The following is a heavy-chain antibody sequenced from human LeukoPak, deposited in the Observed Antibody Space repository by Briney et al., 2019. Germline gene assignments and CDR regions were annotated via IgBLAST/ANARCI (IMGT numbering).Heavy chain of an antibody. CDR3: ARLGGYGYFDY. D-gene: IGHD5-12*01. V-gene: IGHV4-59*01. Sequence: SETLSLTCTVSGGSISSYYWSWIRQPPGKGLEWIGYIYYSGSTNYNPSLKSRVSISVDTSKSQFSLKLSSVTAADTAVYYCARLGGYGYFDYWGQGTLVTVSS. CDR2: IYYSGST. J-gene: IGHJ4*02. CDR1: GGSISSYY.